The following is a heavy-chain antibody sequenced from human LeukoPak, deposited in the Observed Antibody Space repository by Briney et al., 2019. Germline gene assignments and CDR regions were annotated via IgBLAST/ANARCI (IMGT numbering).Heavy chain of an antibody. CDR2: ISSSSSYI. D-gene: IGHD3-22*01. CDR1: GFTFSSYS. V-gene: IGHV3-21*01. CDR3: ARDRYYGSSGYYYY. J-gene: IGHJ4*02. Sequence: PGGSLRLSCAASGFTFSSYSMNWVRQAPGKGLEWVSSISSSSSYIYYADSVKGRFTISRDNAKNSLYLQMNRLRAEDTAVYYCARDRYYGSSGYYYYWGQGTLVTVSS.